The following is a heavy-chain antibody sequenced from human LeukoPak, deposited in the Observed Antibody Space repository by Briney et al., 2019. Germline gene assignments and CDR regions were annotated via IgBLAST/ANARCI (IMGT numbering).Heavy chain of an antibody. J-gene: IGHJ3*02. V-gene: IGHV1-69*13. CDR1: GGTFSSYA. Sequence: SVKVSCKASGGTFSSYAISWVRQAPGQGLEWMGGIIPIFGTANYAQKFQGRVTITADESTSTAYMELSSLRSEDTAVYYCARGDMIVVVPIPYAFDIWGQGTMVTVSS. CDR2: IIPIFGTA. D-gene: IGHD3-22*01. CDR3: ARGDMIVVVPIPYAFDI.